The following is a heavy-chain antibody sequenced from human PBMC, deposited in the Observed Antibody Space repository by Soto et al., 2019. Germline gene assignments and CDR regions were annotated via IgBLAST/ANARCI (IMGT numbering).Heavy chain of an antibody. CDR2: INAGNGNT. V-gene: IGHV1-3*01. Sequence: ASVKVSCKASGYTFTSYAMHWVRQAPGQRLEWMGWINAGNGNTKYSQKFQGRVTITRDTSASTAYMELSSLRSEDTAVYYCARDRLQFVSRPYNWFDTWGQGTLVTVSS. CDR1: GYTFTSYA. D-gene: IGHD4-4*01. CDR3: ARDRLQFVSRPYNWFDT. J-gene: IGHJ5*02.